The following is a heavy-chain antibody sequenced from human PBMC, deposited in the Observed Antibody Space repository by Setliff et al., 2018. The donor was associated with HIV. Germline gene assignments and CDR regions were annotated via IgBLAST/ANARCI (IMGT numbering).Heavy chain of an antibody. CDR2: ISYTGST. CDR1: GASISRSTYS. V-gene: IGHV4-39*01. D-gene: IGHD3-16*02. CDR3: ARRVILSYGYYFDY. Sequence: SETLSLTCTVSGASISRSTYSWGWIRQPPGKGLEWIGSISYTGSTDYTPSLKSRLTISVDTSKNQFSLKLTSVTAADTALYYCARRVILSYGYYFDYWGQGTLVTVSS. J-gene: IGHJ4*02.